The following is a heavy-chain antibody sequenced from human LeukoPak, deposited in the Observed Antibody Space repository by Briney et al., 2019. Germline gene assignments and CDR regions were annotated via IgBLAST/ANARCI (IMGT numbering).Heavy chain of an antibody. CDR2: IYPGDSRT. V-gene: IGHV5-51*01. J-gene: IGHJ5*02. D-gene: IGHD2-2*01. CDR3: GCPMFTSPWFEP. CDR1: RYDFTSHW. Sequence: GESLKISCGASRYDFTSHWIGWVRQMPGKGLEWMGVIYPGDSRTRYNPSLQGQVTTSADKSIITAYWQWSSLKASDTAIYYCGCPMFTSPWFEPWGQGTLVTVSS.